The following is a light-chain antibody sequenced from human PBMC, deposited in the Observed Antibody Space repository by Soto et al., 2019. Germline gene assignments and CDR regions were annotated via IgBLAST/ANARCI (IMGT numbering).Light chain of an antibody. CDR2: DAS. CDR1: QSVSTY. V-gene: IGKV3-11*01. CDR3: QQRHMCPIT. J-gene: IGKJ5*01. Sequence: EIVSTQSPATLSLSPGERAARSCRASQSVSTYLAWYQQKPGQAPRLLIYDASNRATGIPARFSGSGSGTDFTLTISSLEPEDFAVYYCQQRHMCPITFGQGTRLEIK.